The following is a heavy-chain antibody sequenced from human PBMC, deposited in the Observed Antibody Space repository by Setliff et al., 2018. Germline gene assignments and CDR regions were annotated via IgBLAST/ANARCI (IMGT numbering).Heavy chain of an antibody. D-gene: IGHD1-26*01. CDR2: FDPEDEET. CDR1: GYTFTSYD. V-gene: IGHV1-18*04. Sequence: ASVKVSCKASGYTFTSYDINWVRQATGQGLEWMGGFDPEDEETIYAQKFQGRVTMTTDTSTSTAYMELRSLRSDDTAVYYCARALGATITHFDYWGQGTLVTVSS. CDR3: ARALGATITHFDY. J-gene: IGHJ4*02.